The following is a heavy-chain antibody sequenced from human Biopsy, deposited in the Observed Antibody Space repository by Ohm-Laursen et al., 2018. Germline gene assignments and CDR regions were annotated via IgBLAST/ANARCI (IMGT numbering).Heavy chain of an antibody. J-gene: IGHJ3*02. Sequence: SDTLSLTCTVSVGSISSYYWTWIRQPPGKGLEWIGDVYYSGSTNRNPSLKSRVTILVDTSKNQFSLKLNSVTAADTAVYYCGRREVVITHDAFDTWGQGTMVTVSS. D-gene: IGHD3-22*01. CDR1: VGSISSYY. V-gene: IGHV4-59*08. CDR3: GRREVVITHDAFDT. CDR2: VYYSGST.